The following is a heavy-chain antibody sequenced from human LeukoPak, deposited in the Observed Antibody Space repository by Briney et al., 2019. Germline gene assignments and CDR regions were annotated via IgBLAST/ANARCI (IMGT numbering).Heavy chain of an antibody. V-gene: IGHV4-34*01. CDR3: AGVGVPAEPGYFDY. J-gene: IGHJ4*02. CDR2: INHSGST. D-gene: IGHD2-2*01. Sequence: PSETLSLTCAVYGGSFSGYYWSWIRQPPGKGLEWIGEINHSGSTNYNPSLKSRVTISVDTSKNQFSLKLSSVTAADTAVYYCAGVGVPAEPGYFDYWGQGTLVTVSS. CDR1: GGSFSGYY.